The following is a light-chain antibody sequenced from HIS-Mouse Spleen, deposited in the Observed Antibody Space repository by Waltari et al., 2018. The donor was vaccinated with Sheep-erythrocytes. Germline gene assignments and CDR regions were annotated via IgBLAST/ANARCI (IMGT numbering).Light chain of an antibody. V-gene: IGLV2-11*01. CDR2: DVS. CDR3: CSYAGSYTYV. CDR1: RSDVGGFNY. J-gene: IGLJ1*01. Sequence: QSVLTHPRPLSGSPGQTGTISCTGTRSDVGGFNYVSRHNQHRGKAPKLMIYDVSKRPSGVPHRFSASKSGNTASMTISGVAGEDEADYYRCSYAGSYTYVFGTGTKVTVL.